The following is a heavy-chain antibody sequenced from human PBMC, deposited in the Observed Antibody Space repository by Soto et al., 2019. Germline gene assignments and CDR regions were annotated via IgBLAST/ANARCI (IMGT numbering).Heavy chain of an antibody. CDR3: ARALTVGDPDAFDI. CDR1: GGSISSSSYY. V-gene: IGHV4-39*01. J-gene: IGHJ3*02. Sequence: QLQLQEAGPGLVKPSETLSLTCTVSGGSISSSSYYWGWIRQPPGKGLEWIGSIYYSGSTYYNPSLKSRVTLSVETSRNQFSLKLSAVTAAGAAVYYCARALTVGDPDAFDIWGQGTMVTVSS. D-gene: IGHD2-21*02. CDR2: IYYSGST.